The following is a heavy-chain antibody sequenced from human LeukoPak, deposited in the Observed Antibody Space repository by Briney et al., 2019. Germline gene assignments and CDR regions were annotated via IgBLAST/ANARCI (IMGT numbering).Heavy chain of an antibody. CDR3: ARERAEFFDY. Sequence: SSETLSLTCTVSGGSISSSSYYWSWIRQPPGKGLEWIGYIYYSGSTNYNPSLKSRVTISVDTSKNQFSLKLSSVTAADTAVYYCARERAEFFDYWGRGTLVTVSS. CDR1: GGSISSSSYY. D-gene: IGHD1-1*01. J-gene: IGHJ4*02. V-gene: IGHV4-61*05. CDR2: IYYSGST.